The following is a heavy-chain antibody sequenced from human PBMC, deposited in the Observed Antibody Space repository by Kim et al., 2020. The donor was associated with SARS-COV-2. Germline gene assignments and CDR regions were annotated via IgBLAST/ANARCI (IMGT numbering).Heavy chain of an antibody. D-gene: IGHD2-15*01. CDR3: ARIVVVAATTPYFDY. J-gene: IGHJ4*02. V-gene: IGHV4-39*07. Sequence: PSLESRVTISVDTSKDQFSLKLSSVTAADTAVYYCARIVVVAATTPYFDYWGQGTLVTVSS.